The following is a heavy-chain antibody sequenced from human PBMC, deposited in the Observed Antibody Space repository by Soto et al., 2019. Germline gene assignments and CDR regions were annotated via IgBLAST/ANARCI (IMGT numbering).Heavy chain of an antibody. CDR3: ARGIWFGELSASYYYYGMDV. CDR2: IWYDGSNK. Sequence: GGSLRLSCAASGFTFSSYGMHWVRQAPGKGLEWVAVIWYDGSNKYYADSVKGRFTISRDNSKNTLYLQMNSLRAEDTAVYYCARGIWFGELSASYYYYGMDVWGQGTTVTVSS. D-gene: IGHD3-10*01. V-gene: IGHV3-33*01. J-gene: IGHJ6*02. CDR1: GFTFSSYG.